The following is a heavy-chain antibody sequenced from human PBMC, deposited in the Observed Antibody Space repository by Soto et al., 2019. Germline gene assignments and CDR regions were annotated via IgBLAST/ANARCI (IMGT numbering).Heavy chain of an antibody. V-gene: IGHV3-33*01. CDR2: VWYDGTTK. J-gene: IGHJ4*02. Sequence: QVQLVESGGGVVQPGTSLRLSCAASGSTFSNYGMHWVRQAPGKGLEWVAVVWYDGTTKFYPDSVKGRFTISRDNSNNTLYLQRNSLRVEGTAVYYCATVDNYYGAVFWGQGSLVTVSS. CDR3: ATVDNYYGAVF. D-gene: IGHD3-10*01. CDR1: GSTFSNYG.